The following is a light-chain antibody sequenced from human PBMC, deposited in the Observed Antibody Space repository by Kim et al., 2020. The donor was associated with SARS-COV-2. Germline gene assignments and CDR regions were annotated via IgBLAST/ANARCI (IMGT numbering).Light chain of an antibody. J-gene: IGLJ2*01. CDR2: GKN. Sequence: VALGQPVRITCQGDSLRSYYATWYQQKPGQAPIVVIYGKNNRPSGIPDRFSGSSSGNTASLTITGTQAGDEADYYCNSRDSNDNVVFGGGTQLTVL. CDR3: NSRDSNDNVV. CDR1: SLRSYY. V-gene: IGLV3-19*01.